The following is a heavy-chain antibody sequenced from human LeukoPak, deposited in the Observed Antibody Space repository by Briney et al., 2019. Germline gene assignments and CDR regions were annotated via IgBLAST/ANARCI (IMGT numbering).Heavy chain of an antibody. V-gene: IGHV1-69*13. CDR2: IIPIFGTA. J-gene: IGHJ5*02. D-gene: IGHD6-6*01. Sequence: SVKVSCKASGGTFSSYAISWVRQAPGQGLEWMGGIIPIFGTANYAQKFRGRVTITADESTSTVYMDLSSLRSEDTAVHYCAIEGTITARAWGQGTLVTVSS. CDR1: GGTFSSYA. CDR3: AIEGTITARA.